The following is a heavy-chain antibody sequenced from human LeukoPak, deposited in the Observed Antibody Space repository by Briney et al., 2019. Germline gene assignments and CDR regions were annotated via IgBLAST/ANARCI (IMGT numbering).Heavy chain of an antibody. J-gene: IGHJ4*02. CDR1: GFTFSSYFW. CDR3: VRDLDLGGYSSFEY. Sequence: GGSLRLSCAACGFTFSSYFWMHWVRQAPGKGLVWVSRIKSDGSSSTYADSVKGRFTISRDNAKNSLYLQMNTLRAEDTAVYYCVRDLDLGGYSSFEYWGQGTLVTVSS. CDR2: IKSDGSSS. V-gene: IGHV3-74*01. D-gene: IGHD4-23*01.